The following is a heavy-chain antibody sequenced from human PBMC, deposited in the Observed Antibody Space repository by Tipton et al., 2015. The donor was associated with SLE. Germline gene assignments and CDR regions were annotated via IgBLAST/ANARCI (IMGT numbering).Heavy chain of an antibody. J-gene: IGHJ4*02. CDR2: IYYSGST. V-gene: IGHV4-39*07. Sequence: TLSLTCTVSGGSISSSSDYWGWIRQPPGKGLGWIGSIYYSGSTYYNPSLKSRVTISVDKSKNQLSLKLSSVTAADTAVYYCARVLVWRGYYGYIDYWGQGTLVTVSS. D-gene: IGHD3-3*01. CDR1: GGSISSSSDY. CDR3: ARVLVWRGYYGYIDY.